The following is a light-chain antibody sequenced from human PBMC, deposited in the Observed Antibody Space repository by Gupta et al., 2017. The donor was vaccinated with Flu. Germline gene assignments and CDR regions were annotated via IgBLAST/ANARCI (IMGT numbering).Light chain of an antibody. V-gene: IGLV2-11*03. CDR1: SSDIGAYHY. CDR2: DVS. CDR3: WSYAGGYTWRL. J-gene: IGLJ3*02. Sequence: VTTSCTGTSSDIGAYHYVSWYQQLTGKAPKLIMYDVSQRPSGVPDRFSGSKSANTASLTICGLQPEDEADYYCWSYAGGYTWRLFGGGTKLTVL.